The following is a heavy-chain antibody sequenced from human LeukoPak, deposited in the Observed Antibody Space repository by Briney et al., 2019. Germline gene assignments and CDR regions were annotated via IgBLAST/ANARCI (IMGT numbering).Heavy chain of an antibody. D-gene: IGHD2-15*01. V-gene: IGHV1-18*01. Sequence: GASVKVSCKASGYTFTSYGISWVRQAPGQGLEWMGLISAYNGNTNYAQKSQGRVTMTTDTSTSTAYMELRSPRSDATAAYYYARSFSPPVYCSGGSCYADLYSYGLHGYYMDVWGKGTKVTISS. J-gene: IGHJ6*03. CDR1: GYTFTSYG. CDR3: ARSFSPPVYCSGGSCYADLYSYGLHGYYMDV. CDR2: ISAYNGNT.